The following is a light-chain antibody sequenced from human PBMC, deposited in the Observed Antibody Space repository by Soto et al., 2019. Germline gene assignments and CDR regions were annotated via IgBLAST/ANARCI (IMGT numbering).Light chain of an antibody. V-gene: IGKV3-20*01. J-gene: IGKJ2*01. CDR3: QVSGRSALYT. CDR1: QSVSSSS. CDR2: GAS. Sequence: EIVLTQSPGTLSLSPGERATLSCRASQSVSSSSLAWYQQKRGQAPRLLIYGASSRATGIPARFSSSGSGTDFTLTLSRLEHEDFAVYYCQVSGRSALYTFGQGTRLEIK.